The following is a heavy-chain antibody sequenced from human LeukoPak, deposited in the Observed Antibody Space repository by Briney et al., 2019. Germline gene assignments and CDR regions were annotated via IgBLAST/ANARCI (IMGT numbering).Heavy chain of an antibody. D-gene: IGHD3-22*01. V-gene: IGHV3-21*01. Sequence: PGGPLRLSCAASGFTFSSYSMNWVRQAPGKGLEWVSSISSSSNYIYYADSVKGRFTISRDNAKNSLYLQMNSLRAEDTAVYYCARQDYYDSSGYMFGYWGQGTLVTVSS. J-gene: IGHJ4*02. CDR3: ARQDYYDSSGYMFGY. CDR1: GFTFSSYS. CDR2: ISSSSNYI.